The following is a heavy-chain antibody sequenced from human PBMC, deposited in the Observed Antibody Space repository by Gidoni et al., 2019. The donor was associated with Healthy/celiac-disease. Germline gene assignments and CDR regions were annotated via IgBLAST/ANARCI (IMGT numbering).Heavy chain of an antibody. CDR1: GFSFSSYS. CDR2: ISSSSSYI. D-gene: IGHD3-10*01. J-gene: IGHJ6*02. CDR3: ARDESRRWFGEYNYYGMDV. Sequence: EVQLVESGGGLVKPGGSLRLSCAASGFSFSSYSMNWVRQAPGKGLEWVSSISSSSSYIYYADSVKGRFTISRDNAKNSLYPQMNSLRAEDTAVYYCARDESRRWFGEYNYYGMDVWGQGTTVTVSS. V-gene: IGHV3-21*01.